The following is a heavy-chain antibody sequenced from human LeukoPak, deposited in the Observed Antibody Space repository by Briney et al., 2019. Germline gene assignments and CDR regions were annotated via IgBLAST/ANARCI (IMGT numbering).Heavy chain of an antibody. CDR2: INSDGSST. Sequence: GGSLRLSCAASGFTFSSYWMHWVRHAAGKGLVWVSRINSDGSSTSYADSVKGRFTISRDNAKNTLYLQMNSLRAEDTAVYYCAKDRLQSMAGISDGFDIWGQGTRVTVSS. CDR1: GFTFSSYW. D-gene: IGHD6-19*01. V-gene: IGHV3-74*01. CDR3: AKDRLQSMAGISDGFDI. J-gene: IGHJ3*02.